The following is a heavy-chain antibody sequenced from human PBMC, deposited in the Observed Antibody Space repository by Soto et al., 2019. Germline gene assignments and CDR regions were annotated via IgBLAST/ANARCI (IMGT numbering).Heavy chain of an antibody. J-gene: IGHJ3*02. D-gene: IGHD3-10*01. V-gene: IGHV3-74*01. CDR2: INSDGSTI. CDR1: GFNFGPFW. Sequence: GGSLRLSCAASGFNFGPFWMHWVRQVPGKGLVWVSHINSDGSTIVYADSVKGRFTISRDNAKSTLFLQMNSLRVEDTAVYYCARDRGYPDSFDIWGQGTMVTVSS. CDR3: ARDRGYPDSFDI.